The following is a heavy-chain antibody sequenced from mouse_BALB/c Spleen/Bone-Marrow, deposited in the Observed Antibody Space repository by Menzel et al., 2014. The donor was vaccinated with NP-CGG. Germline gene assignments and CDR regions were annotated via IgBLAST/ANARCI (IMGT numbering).Heavy chain of an antibody. Sequence: EVQVVESGGGLVQPGGSLRLSCATSGFTFTDYYMNWVRQPPGKALEWLGFIRNKANGYTTECSASVKGRFTISRDNSQSILCLQMNTLRAEDSATYYCARDSRSTVSHFDYWGQGTTLTVSS. CDR3: ARDSRSTVSHFDY. CDR2: IRNKANGYTT. CDR1: GFTFTDYY. D-gene: IGHD1-1*01. J-gene: IGHJ2*01. V-gene: IGHV7-3*02.